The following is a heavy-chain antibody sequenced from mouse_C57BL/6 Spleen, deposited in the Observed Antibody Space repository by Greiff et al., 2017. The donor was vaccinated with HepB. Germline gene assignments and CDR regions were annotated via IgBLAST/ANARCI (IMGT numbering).Heavy chain of an antibody. CDR1: GYTFTSYW. Sequence: VQLQQSGAELVKPGASVKLSCKASGYTFTSYWMHWVKQRPGQGLEWIGMIHPNSGSTNYNEKFKSKATLTVDKSSSTAYMQLSSLTSEDSAVYYCASQGNYYGSSPYYYAMDYWGQGTSVTVSS. CDR3: ASQGNYYGSSPYYYAMDY. V-gene: IGHV1-64*01. CDR2: IHPNSGST. J-gene: IGHJ4*01. D-gene: IGHD1-1*01.